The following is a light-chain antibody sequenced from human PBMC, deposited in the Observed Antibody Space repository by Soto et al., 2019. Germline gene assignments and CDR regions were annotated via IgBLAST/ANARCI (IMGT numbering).Light chain of an antibody. CDR2: GAS. J-gene: IGKJ1*01. CDR1: QSVSSSY. V-gene: IGKV3-20*01. CDR3: QQYGSSSWT. Sequence: EIVLTQSPGTLSLSPGERATLSCRASQSVSSSYLAWYQQKPGQAPRLLIYGASSMATGIPDRFSGSVSGTDFTLTISRLEPEDFAVYYCQQYGSSSWTFGQGTKVEIK.